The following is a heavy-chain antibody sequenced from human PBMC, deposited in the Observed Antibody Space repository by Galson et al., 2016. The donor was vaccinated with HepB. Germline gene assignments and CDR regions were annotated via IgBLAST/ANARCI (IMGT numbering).Heavy chain of an antibody. J-gene: IGHJ4*02. CDR2: VYYSGST. Sequence: TLSLTCTVSGGSISSYYWSWIWQPPGKGLEWIGYVYYSGSTDYNPSLKSRVSISVDTSKNQFSLKLSSVTAADTAMYYCARVTRIAATGTGFDYWGQGTLVTVSS. D-gene: IGHD6-13*01. CDR3: ARVTRIAATGTGFDY. CDR1: GGSISSYY. V-gene: IGHV4-59*01.